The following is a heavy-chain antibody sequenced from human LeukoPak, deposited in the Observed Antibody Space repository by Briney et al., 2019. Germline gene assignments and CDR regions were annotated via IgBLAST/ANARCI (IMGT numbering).Heavy chain of an antibody. Sequence: GASVKPSCKASGYTFTGYYMHWVRQAPGHRLKWMGRIHPNSGGTNYAQKFQGRATMTRDTSISTGYMELSRLRSDDTAVYYCATQRITMVRGVTYNWFDPWGQGTLVTLSS. V-gene: IGHV1-2*06. CDR3: ATQRITMVRGVTYNWFDP. CDR1: GYTFTGYY. J-gene: IGHJ5*02. D-gene: IGHD3-10*01. CDR2: IHPNSGGT.